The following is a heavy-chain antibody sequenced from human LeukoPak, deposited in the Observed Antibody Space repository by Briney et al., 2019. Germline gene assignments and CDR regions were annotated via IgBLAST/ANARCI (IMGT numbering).Heavy chain of an antibody. CDR3: ARGIAVAVTGYFDY. CDR2: IYTSGST. D-gene: IGHD6-19*01. CDR1: GGSISSYY. V-gene: IGHV4-4*07. Sequence: SETLSLTCTVSGGSISSYYWSWIRQPAGKGLEWIGRIYTSGSTNYNPSLKSRVTMSVDTSKNQFSLKLSSVTAADTAVYYCARGIAVAVTGYFDYWGQGTLVTVSS. J-gene: IGHJ4*02.